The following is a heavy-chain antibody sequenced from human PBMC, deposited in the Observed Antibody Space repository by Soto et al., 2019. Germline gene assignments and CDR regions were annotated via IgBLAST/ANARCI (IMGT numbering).Heavy chain of an antibody. CDR3: ARTPTN. V-gene: IGHV4-31*03. Sequence: QVQLQETRPGLVKPSQPLSLTCTVSGGAISSGGYYWNSIRQHPGKGLEWIGYIYYSGSTYYNPSLTSRFTRSVDTAKNQFSLRLSSVTAADTAVYFCARTPTNWGQGTLVTVSS. J-gene: IGHJ4*02. D-gene: IGHD5-12*01. CDR1: GGAISSGGYY. CDR2: IYYSGST.